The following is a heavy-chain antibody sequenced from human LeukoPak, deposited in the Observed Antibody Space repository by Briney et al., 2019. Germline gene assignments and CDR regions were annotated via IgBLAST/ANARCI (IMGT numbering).Heavy chain of an antibody. Sequence: ETLSLTCAVYGGSFSGYYWSWIRQPPGKGLEWIGEINHSGSTNYNPSLKSRVTISVDTSKNQFSLKLSSVTAADTAVYYCARGVPGPRDYWGQGTLVTVSS. CDR2: INHSGST. D-gene: IGHD6-6*01. V-gene: IGHV4-34*01. CDR3: ARGVPGPRDY. J-gene: IGHJ4*02. CDR1: GGSFSGYY.